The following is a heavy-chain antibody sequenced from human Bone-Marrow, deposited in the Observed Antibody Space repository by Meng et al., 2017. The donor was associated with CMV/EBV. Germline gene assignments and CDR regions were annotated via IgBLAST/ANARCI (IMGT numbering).Heavy chain of an antibody. CDR1: GYTFSDSY. CDR2: INPNSGGT. CDR3: ARKAGYCSSTSCHGLIGFDP. D-gene: IGHD2-2*01. J-gene: IGHJ5*02. Sequence: ASVKVSCKASGYTFSDSYIHWVRQAPGQGLEWMGWINPNSGGTNYAQKFQGRVTMTRDTSISTAYMELSRLRSDDTAVYYCARKAGYCSSTSCHGLIGFDPWGQGTLVTVSS. V-gene: IGHV1-2*02.